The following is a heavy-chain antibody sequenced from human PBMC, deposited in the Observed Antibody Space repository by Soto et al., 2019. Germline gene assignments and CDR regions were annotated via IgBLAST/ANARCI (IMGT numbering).Heavy chain of an antibody. Sequence: VASVKVSCKASGYTFTGYYMHWVRQAPGQGLEWMGWINPNSGGTNYAQKFQGWVTMTGGTSISTAYMELSRLRSDDTAVYYCATSIAAAAAYFDYWGQGTLVTVSS. CDR2: INPNSGGT. V-gene: IGHV1-2*04. J-gene: IGHJ4*02. CDR3: ATSIAAAAAYFDY. CDR1: GYTFTGYY. D-gene: IGHD6-13*01.